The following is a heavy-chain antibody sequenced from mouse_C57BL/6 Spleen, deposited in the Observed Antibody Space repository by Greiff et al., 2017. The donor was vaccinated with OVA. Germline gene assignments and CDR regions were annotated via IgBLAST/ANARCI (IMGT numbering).Heavy chain of an antibody. J-gene: IGHJ3*01. V-gene: IGHV1-15*01. D-gene: IGHD2-4*01. Sequence: QVQLKESGAELVRPGASVTLSCKASGYTFTDYEMHWVKQTPVHGLEWIGAIDPETGGTAYNQKFKGKAILTADKSSSTAYMELRSLTSEDSAVYYCTNDYVFAYWGQGTLVTVSA. CDR1: GYTFTDYE. CDR2: IDPETGGT. CDR3: TNDYVFAY.